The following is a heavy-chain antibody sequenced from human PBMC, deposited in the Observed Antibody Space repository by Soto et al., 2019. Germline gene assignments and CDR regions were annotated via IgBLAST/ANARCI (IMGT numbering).Heavy chain of an antibody. CDR2: IYYSGSA. D-gene: IGHD4-17*01. V-gene: IGHV4-30-4*01. J-gene: IGHJ4*02. CDR3: ATSTMTARFVDY. CDR1: GGSISSGDYY. Sequence: QVQLQESGPGLVKPSQTLSLTCTVSGGSISSGDYYWSWIRQPPGKGLEWMGYIYYSGSAYYNPSLKGRVTISVDTSKNQFSLRVSSVTAADTAVYYCATSTMTARFVDYWGQGTLVTVSS.